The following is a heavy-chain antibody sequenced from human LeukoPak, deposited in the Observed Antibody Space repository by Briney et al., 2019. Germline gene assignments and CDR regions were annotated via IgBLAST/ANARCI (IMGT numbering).Heavy chain of an antibody. CDR1: GGSISSSSYY. J-gene: IGHJ4*02. D-gene: IGHD4/OR15-4a*01. Sequence: KPSETLSLTCTVSGGSISSSSYYWGWIRQPPGKGLEWIGSIYYSGSTYYNPSLKSRVTISVDTSKNQFSLKLSSVTAADTAVYYCARDKTMVPHPNYFDYWGQGTLVTVSS. V-gene: IGHV4-39*07. CDR3: ARDKTMVPHPNYFDY. CDR2: IYYSGST.